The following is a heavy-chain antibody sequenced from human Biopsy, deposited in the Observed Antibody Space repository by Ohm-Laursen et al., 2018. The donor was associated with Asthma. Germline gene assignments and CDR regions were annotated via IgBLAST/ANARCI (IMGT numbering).Heavy chain of an antibody. J-gene: IGHJ6*02. CDR2: INHRGST. Sequence: TLSLTCAVYGGSFSNYYWTWIRQPPGKGLEWIGEINHRGSTNYNPSLKSRVTLSVDTSKNQFSVKLRSVTAADTAVYYCARAKAVEDYPITVNGMDVWGQGTTVTVSS. CDR1: GGSFSNYY. D-gene: IGHD4-11*01. CDR3: ARAKAVEDYPITVNGMDV. V-gene: IGHV4-34*01.